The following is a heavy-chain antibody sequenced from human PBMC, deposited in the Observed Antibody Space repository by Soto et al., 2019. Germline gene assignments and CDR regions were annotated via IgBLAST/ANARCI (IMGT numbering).Heavy chain of an antibody. CDR2: FDPEDGET. CDR1: GYTLTELS. CDR3: ATTHSGWSGYPLLGDY. V-gene: IGHV1-24*01. Sequence: ASVKVSCKVSGYTLTELSMHWVRQAPGKGLEWMGGFDPEDGETIYAQKFRGRVTMTEDTSTDTAYMELSSLRSEDTAVYYCATTHSGWSGYPLLGDYWGQGTLVTVSS. J-gene: IGHJ4*02. D-gene: IGHD3-3*01.